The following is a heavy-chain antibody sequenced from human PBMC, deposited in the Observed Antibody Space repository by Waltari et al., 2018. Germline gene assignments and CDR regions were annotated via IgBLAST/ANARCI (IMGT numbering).Heavy chain of an antibody. CDR2: MHPSGST. CDR1: GGSFSGYY. J-gene: IGHJ4*02. Sequence: QVQLQQWGAGLLKPSETLSLTCAVYGGSFSGYYGSWIRQPPGKGLEWIGEMHPSGSTYYTPSLQSRVTILVDTSKTQLSLKLSSVTAADTAVYYCARGPDHAKTGYWGQGTLVTVSS. CDR3: ARGPDHAKTGY. V-gene: IGHV4-34*01.